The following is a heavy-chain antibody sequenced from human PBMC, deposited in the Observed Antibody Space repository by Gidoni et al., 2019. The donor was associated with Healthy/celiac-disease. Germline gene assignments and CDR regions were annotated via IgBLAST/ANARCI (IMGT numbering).Heavy chain of an antibody. J-gene: IGHJ6*02. D-gene: IGHD5-12*01. CDR3: ARVEYSGYDWPYYYYGMDV. CDR1: GDTFTSYY. V-gene: IGHV1-46*01. CDR2: INPSGGST. Sequence: QVQLVQSGAEVKKPGASVKVSCKASGDTFTSYYMPWVRQAPGQGLEWMGIINPSGGSTSYAQKFQGRVTMTRDTSTSTVYMELSSLRSEDTAVYYCARVEYSGYDWPYYYYGMDVWGQGTTVTVSS.